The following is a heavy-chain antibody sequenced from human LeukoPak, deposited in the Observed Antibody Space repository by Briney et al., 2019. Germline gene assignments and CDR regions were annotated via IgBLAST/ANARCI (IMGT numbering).Heavy chain of an antibody. Sequence: GGSLRLSCAASGFTFSTYAMSWVRQASGNELEWVSVISGSGSSTYYADSVKGRFTISRDNSKNTLYLQMNSLRAEDTAVYYCAKEMATIRAFDFWGQGTMVTVSS. CDR2: ISGSGSST. V-gene: IGHV3-23*01. CDR1: GFTFSTYA. J-gene: IGHJ3*01. D-gene: IGHD5-24*01. CDR3: AKEMATIRAFDF.